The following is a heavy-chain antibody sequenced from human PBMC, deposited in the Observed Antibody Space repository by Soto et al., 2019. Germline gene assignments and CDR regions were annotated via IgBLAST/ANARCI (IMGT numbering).Heavy chain of an antibody. CDR1: GYTLTELS. Sequence: ASVKVSCKVSGYTLTELSMHWVRQAPGKGLEWMGGFDPEDGETIYAQKFQGRVTITADESTSTAYMELSSLRSEDTAVYYCARESRYCSGGSCYFLPGIDYWGQGTLVTVSS. CDR2: FDPEDGET. J-gene: IGHJ4*02. V-gene: IGHV1-24*01. D-gene: IGHD2-15*01. CDR3: ARESRYCSGGSCYFLPGIDY.